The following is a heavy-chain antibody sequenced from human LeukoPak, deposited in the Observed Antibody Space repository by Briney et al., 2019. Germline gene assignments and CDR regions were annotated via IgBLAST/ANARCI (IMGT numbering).Heavy chain of an antibody. CDR1: GFTISNYA. V-gene: IGHV3-23*01. CDR2: INNSGGNT. Sequence: GGSLRLSCAASGFTISNYAMSWVRQAPGKGLEWVSTINNSGGNTHYADSVKGRFTISRDNSKNTLYLQLNSLRSEDTAVYYCQGEYYDSSGYLNNWFDPWGQGTLVTVSS. CDR3: QGEYYDSSGYLNNWFDP. D-gene: IGHD3-22*01. J-gene: IGHJ5*02.